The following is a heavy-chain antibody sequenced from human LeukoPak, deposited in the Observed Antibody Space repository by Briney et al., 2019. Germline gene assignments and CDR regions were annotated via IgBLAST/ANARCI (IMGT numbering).Heavy chain of an antibody. V-gene: IGHV1-69*05. Sequence: SVKVSCKASGGTFSSYAISWVRQAPGQGLEWMGGIIPIFGTANYAQKFQGRVTITTDESTSTAYMELSSLRSEDTAVYYCARASRERFVGKYYFDYWGQGALVTVSS. D-gene: IGHD3-3*01. CDR2: IIPIFGTA. CDR1: GGTFSSYA. CDR3: ARASRERFVGKYYFDY. J-gene: IGHJ4*02.